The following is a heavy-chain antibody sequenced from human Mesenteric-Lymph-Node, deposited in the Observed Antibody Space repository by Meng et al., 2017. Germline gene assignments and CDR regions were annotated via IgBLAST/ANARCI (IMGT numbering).Heavy chain of an antibody. CDR2: ISSSSNYI. CDR3: VKGGWLDS. CDR1: GFNFASYA. D-gene: IGHD6-19*01. J-gene: IGHJ4*02. V-gene: IGHV3-21*04. Sequence: GGSLRLSCAASGFNFASYAMNWVRQAPGMGLEWVSSISSSSNYIFYSDSVKGRFTISRDNAKKSLFLQMNNLRAEDTATYYCVKGGWLDSWGQGTRVTVDS.